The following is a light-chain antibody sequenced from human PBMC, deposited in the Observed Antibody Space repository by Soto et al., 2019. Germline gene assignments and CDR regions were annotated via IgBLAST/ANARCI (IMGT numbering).Light chain of an antibody. CDR3: QQYGSSSWT. J-gene: IGKJ1*01. CDR2: GAS. V-gene: IGKV3-20*01. Sequence: EIVLTQSPGTLSSSPGERDTLSCRASQSVSSSYLAWYQQKPGQAPRLLIYGASSRATGIPDRFSGSGSGTDFTLTISRLEPEDFAVYYCQQYGSSSWTFGQGTKV. CDR1: QSVSSSY.